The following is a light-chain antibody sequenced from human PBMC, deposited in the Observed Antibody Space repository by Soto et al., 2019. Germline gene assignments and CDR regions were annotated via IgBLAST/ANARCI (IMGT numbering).Light chain of an antibody. J-gene: IGLJ2*01. V-gene: IGLV1-47*01. CDR1: SSNIGPNY. Sequence: QSVLAQPPSASETPGQRVTISCSGSSSNIGPNYVYWYQQLPGTAPKLLIYRNYQRPSGVPDRFSGSKSGTSASLAINGLRSEDEADYYCAAWDDSLSGVVFGGGTKLTVL. CDR2: RNY. CDR3: AAWDDSLSGVV.